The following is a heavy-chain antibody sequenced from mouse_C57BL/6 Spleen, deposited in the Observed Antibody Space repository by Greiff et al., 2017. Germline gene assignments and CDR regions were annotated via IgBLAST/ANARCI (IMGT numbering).Heavy chain of an antibody. D-gene: IGHD3-3*01. CDR1: GYTFTSYW. Sequence: QVQLKQSGAELVRPGSSVKLSCKASGYTFTSYWMHWVKQRPIQGLEWIGNIDPSDSETHYNQKFKDKATLTVDKSSSTAYMQLSSLTSEDSAVYYCASGLGQGAMDYWGQGTSVTVSS. V-gene: IGHV1-52*01. CDR3: ASGLGQGAMDY. CDR2: IDPSDSET. J-gene: IGHJ4*01.